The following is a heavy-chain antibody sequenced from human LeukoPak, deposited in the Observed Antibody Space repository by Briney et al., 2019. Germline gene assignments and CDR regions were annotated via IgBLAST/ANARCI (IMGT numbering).Heavy chain of an antibody. Sequence: KSSETLSLTCAVSGGSISSGGYSWSWIRQPPGKGLEWIGYIYHSGSTYYNPSLKSRVTISVDRSKNQFSLKLSSVTAADTAVYYCARGLWVYYFDYWGQGTLVTVSS. CDR1: GGSISSGGYS. J-gene: IGHJ4*02. D-gene: IGHD1-26*01. CDR2: IYHSGST. CDR3: ARGLWVYYFDY. V-gene: IGHV4-30-2*01.